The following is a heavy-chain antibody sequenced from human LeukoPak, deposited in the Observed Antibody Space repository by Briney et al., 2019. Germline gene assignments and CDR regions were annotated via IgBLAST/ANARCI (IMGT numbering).Heavy chain of an antibody. J-gene: IGHJ6*03. CDR1: GDSISSHD. Sequence: SETLSLTCTVSGDSISSHDWSLIRQPPGKGLEWIGYIYYSGNTNYNPSLKSRVTISVDTSRNQFSLKVSSVTAADTAVYYCARVAVSYYYMDVWGKGKTVTVSS. CDR3: ARVAVSYYYMDV. V-gene: IGHV4-59*11. CDR2: IYYSGNT. D-gene: IGHD6-19*01.